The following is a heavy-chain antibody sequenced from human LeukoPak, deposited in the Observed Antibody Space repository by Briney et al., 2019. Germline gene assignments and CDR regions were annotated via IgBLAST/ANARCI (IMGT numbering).Heavy chain of an antibody. CDR2: INHSGST. V-gene: IGHV4-34*01. CDR3: ARGLKNY. Sequence: SETLSLTCAVYGGSFSGYYWSWIRQPPGKGLELIGEINHSGSTNYNTSLKSRVTISVDTSKNQFSLKLSSVTAADTAVYYCARGLKNYWGQGTLVTVSS. CDR1: GGSFSGYY. J-gene: IGHJ4*02.